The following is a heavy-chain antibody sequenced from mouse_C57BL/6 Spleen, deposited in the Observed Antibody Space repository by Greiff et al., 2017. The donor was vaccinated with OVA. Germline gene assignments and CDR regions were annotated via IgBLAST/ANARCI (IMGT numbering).Heavy chain of an antibody. CDR2: ISSGSSTI. J-gene: IGHJ4*01. CDR1: GFTFSDYG. V-gene: IGHV5-17*01. Sequence: EVQRVESGGGLVKPGGSLKLSCAASGFTFSDYGMHWVRQAPEKGLEWVAYISSGSSTIYYADTVKGRFTISRDNAKNTLFLQMTSLRSEDTAMYYCARRGNYFYGSRGYYAMDYWGQGTSVTVSS. CDR3: ARRGNYFYGSRGYYAMDY. D-gene: IGHD1-1*01.